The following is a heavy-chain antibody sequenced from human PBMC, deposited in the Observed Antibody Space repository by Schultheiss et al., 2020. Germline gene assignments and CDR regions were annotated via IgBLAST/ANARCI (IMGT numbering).Heavy chain of an antibody. D-gene: IGHD2-21*02. V-gene: IGHV4-59*08. J-gene: IGHJ5*02. CDR2: IYYSGGA. CDR3: ARGTVLVAATTYNWFDP. Sequence: SETLSLTCTVSGGSISSYYCSWIRQPPGKGLEWIGYIYYSGGAKYNPSLKSRVIISVDTSKNQFSLKLTSVTAADTALYYCARGTVLVAATTYNWFDPWGQGALVTVSS. CDR1: GGSISSYY.